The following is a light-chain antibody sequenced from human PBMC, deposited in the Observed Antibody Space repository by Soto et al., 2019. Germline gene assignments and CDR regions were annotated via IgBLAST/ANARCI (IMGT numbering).Light chain of an antibody. CDR3: AAWDDSLHGVV. Sequence: QSVLTQPPSASGTPGQRVTISCSGSSSKIGSNTVNWYQQLPGTAPKLLIYSNNQRPSGVPDRFCGSKSGTSASLAISGLQSEDEADYDCAAWDDSLHGVVFGGGTKLTVL. CDR1: SSKIGSNT. CDR2: SNN. J-gene: IGLJ2*01. V-gene: IGLV1-44*01.